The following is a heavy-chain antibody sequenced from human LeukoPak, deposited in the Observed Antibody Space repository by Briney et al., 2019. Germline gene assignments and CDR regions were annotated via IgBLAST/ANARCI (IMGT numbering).Heavy chain of an antibody. Sequence: GGSLRLSCAASGFTVSSNYMSWVRQAPGKGLEWVSVIYSGGSTYYADSVKGRFTISRDNAKNSLYLQMNSLRAEDTAVYYCARVRGSGRVAYFDYWGQGTLVTVSS. CDR1: GFTVSSNY. J-gene: IGHJ4*02. CDR3: ARVRGSGRVAYFDY. D-gene: IGHD3-10*01. CDR2: IYSGGST. V-gene: IGHV3-66*01.